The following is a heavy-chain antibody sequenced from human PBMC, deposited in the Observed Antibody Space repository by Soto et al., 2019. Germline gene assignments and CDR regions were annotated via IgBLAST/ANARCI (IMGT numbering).Heavy chain of an antibody. CDR2: ISSSSSYI. CDR1: GFTFSSYS. D-gene: IGHD3-22*01. CDR3: ARDIDYYDSRGYYRDY. J-gene: IGHJ4*02. Sequence: EVQLVESGGGLVKPGGSLRLSCAASGFTFSSYSMNWVRQAPGKGLEWVSSISSSSSYIYYADSVKGRFTISRDNAKNSLSLKMNSLRAEDTAVYYYARDIDYYDSRGYYRDYWGQGTLVTVSS. V-gene: IGHV3-21*01.